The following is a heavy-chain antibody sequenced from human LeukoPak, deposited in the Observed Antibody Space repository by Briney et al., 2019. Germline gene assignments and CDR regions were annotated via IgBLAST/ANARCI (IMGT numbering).Heavy chain of an antibody. Sequence: KVSCKASGGTFSSYAISWVRQAPGQGLEWMGRIIPIFGIANYAQKFQGRVTITADKSTSTVYMELSSLRSEDTAVYYCARDAHFYGDYTFDYWGQGTLVTVSS. J-gene: IGHJ4*02. CDR3: ARDAHFYGDYTFDY. CDR1: GGTFSSYA. V-gene: IGHV1-69*04. CDR2: IIPIFGIA. D-gene: IGHD4-17*01.